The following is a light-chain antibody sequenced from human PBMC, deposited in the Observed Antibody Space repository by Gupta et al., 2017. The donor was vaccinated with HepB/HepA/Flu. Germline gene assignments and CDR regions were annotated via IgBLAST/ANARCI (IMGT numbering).Light chain of an antibody. CDR1: TSDVGGYDH. CDR3: CSYAGDYTFD. CDR2: AVN. Sequence: QSALPQPRSVSGSPGQSVTISCTGTTSDVGGYDHVSWYQQHPGKDPKLIIFAVNKRPSGAPDRFSGSKSGNTASLTVSGLQAEDEAVYYCCSYAGDYTFDFGSGTKVTVL. V-gene: IGLV2-11*01. J-gene: IGLJ1*01.